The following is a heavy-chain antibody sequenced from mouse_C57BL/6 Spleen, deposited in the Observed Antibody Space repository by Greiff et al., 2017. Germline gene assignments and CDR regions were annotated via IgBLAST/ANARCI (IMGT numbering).Heavy chain of an antibody. V-gene: IGHV1-15*01. CDR2: IDPETGGT. CDR3: TRAVVAPYYFDD. Sequence: VQLQQSGAALVRPGASVTLSCKASGYTFTDHEMHWVKQTPVHGLEWIGAIDPETGGTAYTQKFKGKAILTADQSSSTAYMELRSLSSEDSAVYYCTRAVVAPYYFDDWGQGTTLTVAS. D-gene: IGHD1-1*01. J-gene: IGHJ2*01. CDR1: GYTFTDHE.